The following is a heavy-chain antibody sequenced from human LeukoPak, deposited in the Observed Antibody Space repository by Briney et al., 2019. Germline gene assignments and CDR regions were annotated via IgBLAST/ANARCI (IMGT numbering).Heavy chain of an antibody. CDR1: GFTLSSNW. J-gene: IGHJ4*02. D-gene: IGHD6-19*01. CDR2: INNDGSST. Sequence: GGSMRLSCADSGFTLSSNWMHWVRQAPGKGLVWVSRINNDGSSTSYADSVKGRFTISRDNAKDTLFLQMNSLRAEDTAVYYCVKYSSGWNWGQGTLVTVSS. V-gene: IGHV3-74*01. CDR3: VKYSSGWN.